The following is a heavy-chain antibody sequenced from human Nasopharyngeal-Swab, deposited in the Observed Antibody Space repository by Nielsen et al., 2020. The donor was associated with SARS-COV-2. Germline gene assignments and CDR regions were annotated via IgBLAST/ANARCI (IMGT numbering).Heavy chain of an antibody. D-gene: IGHD4-17*01. CDR2: ISGSGGST. CDR3: AKLHHYYGESDY. V-gene: IGHV3-23*01. Sequence: GESLKISCAASGFTFSSYAMSWVRQAPGKGLEWVSAISGSGGSTYYADSVKGRFTISRDNSKNTLYLQMNSLRADDTAVYYCAKLHHYYGESDYWGQGTLVTVSS. J-gene: IGHJ4*02. CDR1: GFTFSSYA.